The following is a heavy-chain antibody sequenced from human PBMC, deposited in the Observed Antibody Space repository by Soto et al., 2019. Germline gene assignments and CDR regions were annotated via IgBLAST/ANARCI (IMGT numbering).Heavy chain of an antibody. D-gene: IGHD5-18*01. Sequence: SETLSLNCTVSGGSISSGGYYWSWIRQHPGKGLEWIGYIYYSGSTYYNPSLKSRVTISVDTSKNQFSLKLSSVTAADTAVYYCARAFLNVDTAMAYGMDVWGQGTTVTVSS. CDR1: GGSISSGGYY. CDR2: IYYSGST. J-gene: IGHJ6*02. V-gene: IGHV4-31*03. CDR3: ARAFLNVDTAMAYGMDV.